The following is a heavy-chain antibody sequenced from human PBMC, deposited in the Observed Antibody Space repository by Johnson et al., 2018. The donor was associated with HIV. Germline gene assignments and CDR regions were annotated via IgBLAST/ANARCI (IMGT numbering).Heavy chain of an antibody. CDR2: ISPDGGRT. CDR1: GFTFRNYW. J-gene: IGHJ3*01. D-gene: IGHD4-17*01. CDR3: VRDAKVDYGDAFDV. V-gene: IGHV3-74*01. Sequence: VQLVESGGGVVQPGGTLSLSCVVPGFTFRNYWMEWVRQAPGKGLVGVSRISPDGGRTTSADSVKDRFTISRDNAKNTLYLEMSGLRADDTAVYYCVRDAKVDYGDAFDVWGQGTVVTVSS.